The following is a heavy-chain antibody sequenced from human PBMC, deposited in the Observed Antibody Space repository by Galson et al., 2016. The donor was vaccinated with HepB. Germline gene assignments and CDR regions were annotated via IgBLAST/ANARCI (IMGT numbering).Heavy chain of an antibody. Sequence: SCKASGYTFTSYDIHWVRQAPGQGLEWMGWKNPNSGYTGYAQKFQGRVTMTRNTSISTVFMELSSLRSEDTAVYCCARNTPGHDAFDIWGQGTLVTVSS. CDR3: ARNTPGHDAFDI. V-gene: IGHV1-8*01. D-gene: IGHD1-1*01. CDR1: GYTFTSYD. CDR2: KNPNSGYT. J-gene: IGHJ3*02.